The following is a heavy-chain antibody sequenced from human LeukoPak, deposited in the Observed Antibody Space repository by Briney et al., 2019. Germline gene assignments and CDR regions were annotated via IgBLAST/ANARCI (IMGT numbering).Heavy chain of an antibody. CDR2: ISWNSGSI. Sequence: GGSLRLSCAASGFTFDDYAMHWVRQAPGKGLEWVSGISWNSGSIGYADSVKGRFTISRDNAKNSLYLQMNSLRAEDTAAYYCAREPKLTRWWELPISYFDYWGQGTLVTVSS. J-gene: IGHJ4*02. CDR3: AREPKLTRWWELPISYFDY. V-gene: IGHV3-9*01. D-gene: IGHD1-26*01. CDR1: GFTFDDYA.